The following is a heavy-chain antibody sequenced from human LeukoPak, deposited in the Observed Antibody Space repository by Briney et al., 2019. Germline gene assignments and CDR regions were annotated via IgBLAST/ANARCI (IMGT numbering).Heavy chain of an antibody. D-gene: IGHD3-10*01. CDR1: GYTFTSYG. V-gene: IGHV1-18*01. Sequence: ASVKVSCKASGYTFTSYGINWVRQAPGQGLEWMGWISAYNSNTHYAQKLQGRVTMTTDTSTSTAYMEVRSLRSDDTAVYYCARVYYGSGSFDYWGQGTLVTVSS. J-gene: IGHJ4*02. CDR3: ARVYYGSGSFDY. CDR2: ISAYNSNT.